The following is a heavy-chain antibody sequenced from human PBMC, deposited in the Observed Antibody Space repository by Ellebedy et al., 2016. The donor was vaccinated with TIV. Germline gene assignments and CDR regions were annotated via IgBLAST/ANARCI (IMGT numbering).Heavy chain of an antibody. V-gene: IGHV3-48*04. Sequence: GESLKISXGASGFTFSSYGMNWLRQAPGKGLEWVSYIASSSSTIYYADSVKGRFTISRDNARSSLYLQLNSLGAEDTAVYYCARGRYNWNDAGYFDSWGQGTLVTVSS. CDR1: GFTFSSYG. CDR3: ARGRYNWNDAGYFDS. J-gene: IGHJ4*02. D-gene: IGHD1-1*01. CDR2: IASSSSTI.